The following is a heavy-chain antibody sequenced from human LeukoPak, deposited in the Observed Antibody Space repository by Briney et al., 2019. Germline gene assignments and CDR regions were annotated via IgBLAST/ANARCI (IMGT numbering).Heavy chain of an antibody. CDR2: ISGSGGST. Sequence: GGSLRLSCAASGFIFSSYAMSWVRQAPGKGLEWVSAISGSGGSTYYADSVKGRFTISRDNSKNTLYLQMNSLRAEDTAVYYCAKDWLGIPAYFDYWGQGTLVTVSS. J-gene: IGHJ4*02. CDR1: GFIFSSYA. D-gene: IGHD1-26*01. CDR3: AKDWLGIPAYFDY. V-gene: IGHV3-23*01.